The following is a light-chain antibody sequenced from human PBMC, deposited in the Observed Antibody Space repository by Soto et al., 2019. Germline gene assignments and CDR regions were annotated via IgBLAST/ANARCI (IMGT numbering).Light chain of an antibody. CDR2: AAS. J-gene: IGKJ2*01. CDR1: QGISSY. Sequence: DIQLTQSPSFLSASVGDRVTITCRASQGISSYLAWYQQKPGKAPKLLIYAASTLQSGVPSRFSGSGSGTDFTLTISSLQPEDFATYSCQQLSSYPRTFGQGTKLEIK. CDR3: QQLSSYPRT. V-gene: IGKV1-9*01.